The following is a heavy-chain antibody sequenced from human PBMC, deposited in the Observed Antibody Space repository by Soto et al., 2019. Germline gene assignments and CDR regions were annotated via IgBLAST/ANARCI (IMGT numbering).Heavy chain of an antibody. V-gene: IGHV3-21*01. J-gene: IGHJ4*02. D-gene: IGHD6-6*01. CDR2: ISSSSSYI. CDR1: GFTFSSYS. CDR3: ARDPDLAARLDFDY. Sequence: GGSLRLSCAASGFTFSSYSMNWVRQAPGKGLEWVSSISSSSSYIYYADSVKGRLTISRDNAKNSLYLQMNSLRAEDTAVYYCARDPDLAARLDFDYWGQGTLVTVSS.